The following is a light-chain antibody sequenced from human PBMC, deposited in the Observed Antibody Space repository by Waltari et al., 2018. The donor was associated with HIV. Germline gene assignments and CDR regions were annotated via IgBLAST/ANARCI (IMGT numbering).Light chain of an antibody. J-gene: IGLJ1*01. CDR2: DLS. Sequence: QSVLTQPRSVSGSPGQSVTISCTGTSSDVGGYNYVSWYQQHPGKAPKLMIYDLSKRPSGVPDRFSGSKSGNTASLTISGLQAEDEADYYCCSYAGSSTFLFGTGTKVTVL. V-gene: IGLV2-11*01. CDR3: CSYAGSSTFL. CDR1: SSDVGGYNY.